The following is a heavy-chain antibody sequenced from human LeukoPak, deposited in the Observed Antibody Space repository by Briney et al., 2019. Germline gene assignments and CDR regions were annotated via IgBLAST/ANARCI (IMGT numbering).Heavy chain of an antibody. CDR3: ARDRIAARYYYYYMDV. J-gene: IGHJ6*03. V-gene: IGHV3-11*04. CDR2: ISSSGSTI. CDR1: GFTFSDYY. D-gene: IGHD6-6*01. Sequence: PGGSLRLSCAASGFTFSDYYMSWIRQAPGKGLEWVSYISSSGSTIYYADSVKGRFTISRDNAKNSLYLQMNSLRAEDTAVYYCARDRIAARYYYYYMDVWGKGTTVTVSS.